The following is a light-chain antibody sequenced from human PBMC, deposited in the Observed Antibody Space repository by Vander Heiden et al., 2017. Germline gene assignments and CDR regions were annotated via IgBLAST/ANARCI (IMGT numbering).Light chain of an antibody. CDR1: QDISNY. CDR3: QQYDNLPGT. CDR2: DAS. Sequence: DIQMTQSPSSLSASVGDRVTITCQASQDISNYLNWYQQKPGKAPKLLIYDASNLETGVPSRCSGSGSGTDFTFTISSLQPEDIATYYCQQYDNLPGTFGQGTKLEIK. V-gene: IGKV1-33*01. J-gene: IGKJ2*01.